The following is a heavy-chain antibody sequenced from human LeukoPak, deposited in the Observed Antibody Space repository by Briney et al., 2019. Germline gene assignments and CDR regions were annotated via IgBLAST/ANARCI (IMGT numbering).Heavy chain of an antibody. V-gene: IGHV4-38-2*02. Sequence: SETLSLTCTVSGYSISSGYYWGWIRQPPGKGLEWIASIYHSGSTYYNPSLKSRVTISVDTSKNQFSLKLSSVTAADTAVYYCARDVGATPGYFDYWGQGTLVTVSS. CDR2: IYHSGST. CDR1: GYSISSGYY. D-gene: IGHD1-26*01. CDR3: ARDVGATPGYFDY. J-gene: IGHJ4*02.